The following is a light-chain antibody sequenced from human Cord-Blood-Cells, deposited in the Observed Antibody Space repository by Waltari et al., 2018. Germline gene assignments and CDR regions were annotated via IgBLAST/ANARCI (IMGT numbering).Light chain of an antibody. CDR2: KAS. Sequence: DIQMTQSPSTLSASVGDRVTITCRARQSISSWLAWYQQKPGKAPKLLIYKASSLESGVPSRFIGSGSVTEFTLTISSLLPDDFAPEYCQQYNSYPWTFGQGP. V-gene: IGKV1-5*03. CDR3: QQYNSYPWT. CDR1: QSISSW. J-gene: IGKJ1*01.